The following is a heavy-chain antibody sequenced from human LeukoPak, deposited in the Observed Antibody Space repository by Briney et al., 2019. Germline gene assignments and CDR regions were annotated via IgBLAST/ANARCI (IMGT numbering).Heavy chain of an antibody. D-gene: IGHD3-10*01. V-gene: IGHV3-30*02. CDR2: IGYDGSNK. J-gene: IGHJ6*03. CDR3: SCDGAYGSGSSPPYYYYMDV. Sequence: GGSLRLSCAASGFAFRRHGMHWVRQAPGKGLEWVTFIGYDGSNKYFADSVKGRFTISRDNPKNTLYLEMNSLRVEDTAVYYCSCDGAYGSGSSPPYYYYMDVWGKGTTVTVSS. CDR1: GFAFRRHG.